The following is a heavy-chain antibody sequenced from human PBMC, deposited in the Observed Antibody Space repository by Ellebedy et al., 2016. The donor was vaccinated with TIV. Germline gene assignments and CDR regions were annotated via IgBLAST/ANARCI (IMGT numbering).Heavy chain of an antibody. CDR1: GVSISSDY. D-gene: IGHD3-10*01. CDR3: ARVSRFRSGTYGADY. J-gene: IGHJ4*02. CDR2: IYNSGSA. Sequence: SETLSLTXTVSGVSISSDYWTWIRQPPGKGLEWIAYIYNSGSAKYNPSLQSRVTISVDTSKNQFSMKLSTLTAADTAMYYCARVSRFRSGTYGADYWGQGTLVTVSS. V-gene: IGHV4-59*01.